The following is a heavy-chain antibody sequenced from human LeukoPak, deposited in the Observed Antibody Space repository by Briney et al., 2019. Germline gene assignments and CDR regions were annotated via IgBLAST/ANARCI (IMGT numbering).Heavy chain of an antibody. V-gene: IGHV3-20*04. CDR1: GFTFSSYA. CDR2: INWNGGSR. J-gene: IGHJ6*02. CDR3: ARGYYYDSSGYYPYYGMDV. Sequence: GGSLRLSCAASGFTFSSYAMSWVRQAPGKGLEWVSGINWNGGSRGYADSVKGRFTISRDNAKNSLYLQMNSLRVEDTALYYCARGYYYDSSGYYPYYGMDVWGQGTTVTVSS. D-gene: IGHD3-22*01.